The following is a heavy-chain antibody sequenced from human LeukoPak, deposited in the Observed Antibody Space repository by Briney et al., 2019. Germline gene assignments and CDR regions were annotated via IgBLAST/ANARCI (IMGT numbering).Heavy chain of an antibody. CDR1: GGSFSSYY. J-gene: IGHJ4*02. D-gene: IGHD2-2*01. Sequence: SETLSLTCAVYGGSFSSYYWSWIRQPPGKGLEWIGEINHSGSTNYNPSLKGRVTISVDTSKNQFSLKLSSVTAADTAVYYCARGTYCSSTSCYRPFDYWGQGTLVTVSS. V-gene: IGHV4-34*01. CDR2: INHSGST. CDR3: ARGTYCSSTSCYRPFDY.